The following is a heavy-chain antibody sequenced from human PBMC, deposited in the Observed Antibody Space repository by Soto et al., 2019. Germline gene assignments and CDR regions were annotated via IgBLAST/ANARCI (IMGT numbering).Heavy chain of an antibody. CDR1: GFTFSSYG. CDR2: ISYDGSNK. CDR3: AKDLVDTAMAIYYYYGMDV. D-gene: IGHD5-18*01. Sequence: QVQLVESGGGVVQPGRSLRLSCAASGFTFSSYGMHWVRQAPGKGLEWVAVISYDGSNKYYADSVKGRFTISRDNSENTLYLQMNSLRAEDTAVYYCAKDLVDTAMAIYYYYGMDVWGQGTTVTVSS. J-gene: IGHJ6*02. V-gene: IGHV3-30*18.